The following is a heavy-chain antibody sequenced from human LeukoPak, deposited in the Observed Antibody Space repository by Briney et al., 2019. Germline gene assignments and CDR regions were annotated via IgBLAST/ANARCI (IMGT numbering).Heavy chain of an antibody. CDR3: ARETAMVLDY. CDR1: GGSFSGYY. D-gene: IGHD5-18*01. CDR2: INHSGST. Sequence: SETLSLTCAVYGGSFSGYYWSWIRQPPGKGLEWIGEINHSGSTNYNPSLKSRVTISVDTSKNQFSLKVTSVTAADTAVYYCARETAMVLDYWGQGTLVTVSS. J-gene: IGHJ4*02. V-gene: IGHV4-34*01.